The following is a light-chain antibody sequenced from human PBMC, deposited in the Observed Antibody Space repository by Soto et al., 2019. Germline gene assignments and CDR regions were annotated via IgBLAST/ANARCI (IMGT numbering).Light chain of an antibody. CDR1: RHVYINA. CDR2: GAS. J-gene: IGKJ3*01. V-gene: IGKV3D-20*02. Sequence: VVLTQSPATLSLSPGDRATLSCRASRHVYINALGWYQQKPGRTPTLLIYGASTRATDIPDRFSATGSGTDFSLTISGVEPEDSAVYYCQQRSNIFGPGTKVDIK. CDR3: QQRSNI.